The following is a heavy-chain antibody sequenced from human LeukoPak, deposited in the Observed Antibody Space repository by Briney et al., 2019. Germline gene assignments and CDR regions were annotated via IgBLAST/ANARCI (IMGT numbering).Heavy chain of an antibody. CDR1: GFTFADSA. CDR3: AKGGPGWYSSGWSFDY. Sequence: GRSLRLSRAASGFTFADSAMHWVRHAPGKGLEWVSGISWNSGRIGYADSVKGRFTISRDNAKNSLYLQMNSLRAEDTALYYCAKGGPGWYSSGWSFDYWGQGTLVTVSS. J-gene: IGHJ4*02. CDR2: ISWNSGRI. D-gene: IGHD6-19*01. V-gene: IGHV3-9*01.